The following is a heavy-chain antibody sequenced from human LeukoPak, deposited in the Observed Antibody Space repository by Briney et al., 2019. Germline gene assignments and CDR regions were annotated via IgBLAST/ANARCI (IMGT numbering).Heavy chain of an antibody. CDR3: ASSDYYDSSGYYQVYYGMDV. Sequence: SHPLSLTCTVSGGSISSGSYYWSWIRQPAGKGLEWIGRIYTSGSTNYNPSLKSRVTISVDTSKNQFSLKLSSVTAADTAVYYCASSDYYDSSGYYQVYYGMDVWGQGTTVTVSS. CDR1: GGSISSGSYY. CDR2: IYTSGST. D-gene: IGHD3-22*01. J-gene: IGHJ6*02. V-gene: IGHV4-61*02.